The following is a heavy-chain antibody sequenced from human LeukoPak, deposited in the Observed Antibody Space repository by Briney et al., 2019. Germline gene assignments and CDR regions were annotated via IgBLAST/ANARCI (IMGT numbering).Heavy chain of an antibody. V-gene: IGHV3-23*01. J-gene: IGHJ4*02. Sequence: GGSLRLSCAASGFTFNNYAMSWVRQAPGKGLEWVSAISNSGGATYYADSVGGRFTISRDNAKNSLYLQMNSLRAEDTAVYYCARDTGGGYSCYDCWGQGTLVTVSS. D-gene: IGHD5-18*01. CDR2: ISNSGGAT. CDR3: ARDTGGGYSCYDC. CDR1: GFTFNNYA.